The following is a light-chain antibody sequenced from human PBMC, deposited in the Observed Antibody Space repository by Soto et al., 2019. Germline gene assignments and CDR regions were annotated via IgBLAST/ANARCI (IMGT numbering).Light chain of an antibody. J-gene: IGKJ5*01. CDR3: QQYYNWPLT. CDR1: ENVKLN. V-gene: IGKV3-15*01. CDR2: NAS. Sequence: EIVMTQSPATLSVSPGERATLSCRASENVKLNLAWYQQRPGQAPRLLFYNASTRAPSFPARFSGSGSGTDYILTISSLQSEDLAVYYCQQYYNWPLTFGQGTRLEIK.